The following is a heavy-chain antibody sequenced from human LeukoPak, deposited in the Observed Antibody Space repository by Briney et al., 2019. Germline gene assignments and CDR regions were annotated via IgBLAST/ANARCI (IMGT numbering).Heavy chain of an antibody. Sequence: PGGALRLSCVASGFSFSTYWMHRVRQSPGKGLVWVSRINPDGSSTNYADPLRGRFTISRDNAKDTLYLQMRSLRGEDTALYYCARPHVGTVSNWFDAWGQG. CDR2: INPDGSST. CDR3: ARPHVGTVSNWFDA. J-gene: IGHJ5*02. CDR1: GFSFSTYW. V-gene: IGHV3-74*01. D-gene: IGHD4-11*01.